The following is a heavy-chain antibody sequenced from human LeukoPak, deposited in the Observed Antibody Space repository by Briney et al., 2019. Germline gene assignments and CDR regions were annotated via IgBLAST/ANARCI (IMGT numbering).Heavy chain of an antibody. D-gene: IGHD3-3*01. CDR3: ARTYYDYWSGYYLVMDV. J-gene: IGHJ6*01. CDR1: GGSISSYY. CDR2: IYYSGST. V-gene: IGHV4-59*01. Sequence: SETLSLTCTASGGSISSYYWSWIRQPPGKGLGWIGYIYYSGSTNYNPSLKSRVTISVDTSKNQFSLKLSSVTAADTAVYYCARTYYDYWSGYYLVMDVWGQGTTATVSS.